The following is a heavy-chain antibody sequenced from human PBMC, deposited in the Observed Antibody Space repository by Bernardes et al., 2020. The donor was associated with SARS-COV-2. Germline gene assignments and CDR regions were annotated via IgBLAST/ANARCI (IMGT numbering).Heavy chain of an antibody. Sequence: ASVKVSCKASSYSFTSYPISWVRQAPGQGLEWMGWIRTYNGNTNSARNLQGRVTMTTDTSTSTAYMELRSLRSDDTAMYYCARVLGDIETGYWFDSWGQGTLVTVSS. CDR1: SYSFTSYP. CDR3: ARVLGDIETGYWFDS. V-gene: IGHV1-18*01. J-gene: IGHJ5*01. D-gene: IGHD2-15*01. CDR2: IRTYNGNT.